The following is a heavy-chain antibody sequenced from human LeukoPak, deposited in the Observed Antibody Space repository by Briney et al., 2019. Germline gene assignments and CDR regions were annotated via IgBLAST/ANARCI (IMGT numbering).Heavy chain of an antibody. CDR2: INPSGGST. J-gene: IGHJ1*01. V-gene: IGHV1-46*01. D-gene: IGHD6-13*01. CDR1: GYTFTGYY. CDR3: ARVADGSSWTEYFQH. Sequence: GASVKVSCKASGYTFTGYYMHRVRQAPGQGLEWMGIINPSGGSTSYAQKFQGRVTMTRDTSTSTVYMELSSLRSEDTAVHYCARVADGSSWTEYFQHWGQGTLVTVSS.